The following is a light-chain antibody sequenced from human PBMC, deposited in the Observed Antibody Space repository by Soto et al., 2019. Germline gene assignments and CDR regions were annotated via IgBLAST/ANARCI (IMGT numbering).Light chain of an antibody. CDR3: SSYTSYTSYV. CDR1: SSDVGGDKY. CDR2: DVS. Sequence: QSALTQPASVSGSPGQSIAISCTGTSSDVGGDKYVSWYQQYPGKAPKLMIYDVSNRPSGVPDRFSGSKSGNTASLTISGLQSEDEADYYCSSYTSYTSYVFGTGTKSPS. V-gene: IGLV2-14*01. J-gene: IGLJ1*01.